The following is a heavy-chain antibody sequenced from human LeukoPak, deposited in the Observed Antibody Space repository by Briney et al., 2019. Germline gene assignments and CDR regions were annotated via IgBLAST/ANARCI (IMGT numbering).Heavy chain of an antibody. CDR1: GFTFRSHA. J-gene: IGHJ4*02. D-gene: IGHD2-21*01. Sequence: GGSLRLSCVGSGFTFRSHAMSWVRQAPEKGLEFVSGIYENGGTTYYADSVKGRFSISRDNSKNTLYLQMDSLRGEDTAVYYCAKDFRIGYSAHFDYWGQGALTPSPQ. V-gene: IGHV3-23*01. CDR2: IYENGGTT. CDR3: AKDFRIGYSAHFDY.